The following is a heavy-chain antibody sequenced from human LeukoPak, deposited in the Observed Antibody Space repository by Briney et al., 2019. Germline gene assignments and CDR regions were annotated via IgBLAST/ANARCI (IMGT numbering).Heavy chain of an antibody. D-gene: IGHD3-10*01. CDR2: INHSGST. V-gene: IGHV4-34*01. J-gene: IGHJ6*03. CDR3: ARGRKYYYGSGSYYDGRYYMDA. Sequence: SETLSLTCAVYGGSFSGYYWSWIRQPPGKGLEWIGEINHSGSTNYNPSLKSRVTISVDTSKNQFSLKLSSVTAADTAVYYCARGRKYYYGSGSYYDGRYYMDAWGKGTTVTVSS. CDR1: GGSFSGYY.